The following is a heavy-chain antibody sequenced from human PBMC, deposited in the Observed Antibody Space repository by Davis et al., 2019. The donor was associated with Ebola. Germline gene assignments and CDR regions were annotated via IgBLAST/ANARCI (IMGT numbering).Heavy chain of an antibody. Sequence: GESLKISCKGSGYSFTSYWIGWVRQMPGKGLEWMGIIYPGDSDTRCSPSFQGQVTISADKSISTAYLQWSSLKASDTAMYYCARHSVPAAYYYYGMDVWGQGTTVTVSS. D-gene: IGHD2-2*01. CDR2: IYPGDSDT. J-gene: IGHJ6*02. CDR3: ARHSVPAAYYYYGMDV. V-gene: IGHV5-51*01. CDR1: GYSFTSYW.